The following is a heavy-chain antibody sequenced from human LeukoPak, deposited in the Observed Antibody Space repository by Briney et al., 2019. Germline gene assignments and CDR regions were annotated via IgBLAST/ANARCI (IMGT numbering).Heavy chain of an antibody. D-gene: IGHD2-2*01. CDR2: IYSGGST. J-gene: IGHJ6*03. V-gene: IGHV3-53*01. Sequence: GGSLRLSCAASGFAVSSNYMSWVRQAPGKGLEWVSVIYSGGSTYYADSVKGRFTISRDNSKNTLYLQMNSLRAEDTAVYYCARESGSTSRHYYYYMDVWGKGTTVTVSS. CDR3: ARESGSTSRHYYYYMDV. CDR1: GFAVSSNY.